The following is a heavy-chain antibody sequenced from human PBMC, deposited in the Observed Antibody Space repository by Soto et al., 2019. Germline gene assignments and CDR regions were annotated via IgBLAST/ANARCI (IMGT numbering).Heavy chain of an antibody. CDR2: IYHSGGT. CDR1: GGSISSGGFY. CDR3: ARDSRGGYGNSFDY. V-gene: IGHV4-30-4*01. J-gene: IGHJ4*02. Sequence: PSETLSLTCTVSGGSISSGGFYWSWIRQPPGKGLEWIGYIYHSGGTYSNPSLRSRVTISVDTSKNQFSPQLSSVTAADTAVYYCARDSRGGYGNSFDYWGQGTLVTVSS. D-gene: IGHD5-12*01.